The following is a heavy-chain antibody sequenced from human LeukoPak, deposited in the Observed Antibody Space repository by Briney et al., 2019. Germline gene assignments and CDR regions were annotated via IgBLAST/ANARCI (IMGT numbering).Heavy chain of an antibody. J-gene: IGHJ6*02. Sequence: GGSLRLSCEASGFSISDYYMTWIRQAPGKGLEWVSTISPVSSYTWYAESAKGRFTISRDNPKNSLYLQMDSLRAEDTAVYYCVRDVSRRIGMDVWGQGTTVTVSS. CDR3: VRDVSRRIGMDV. D-gene: IGHD2/OR15-2a*01. CDR2: ISPVSSYT. V-gene: IGHV3-11*06. CDR1: GFSISDYY.